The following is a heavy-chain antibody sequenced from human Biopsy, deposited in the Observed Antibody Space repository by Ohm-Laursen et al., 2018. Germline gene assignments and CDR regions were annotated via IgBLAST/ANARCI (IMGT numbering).Heavy chain of an antibody. D-gene: IGHD2/OR15-2a*01. V-gene: IGHV4-39*07. Sequence: GTLSLTCSVSGGSINSGGHFWDWIRQSPGKGLEWIGEINHRGFTSNNPSLKSRVTISVDTSKNQFSLKLGSVTAADTAVYYCAKNLAVSSYALDIWGQGTMVTVSS. CDR2: INHRGFT. CDR1: GGSINSGGHF. J-gene: IGHJ3*02. CDR3: AKNLAVSSYALDI.